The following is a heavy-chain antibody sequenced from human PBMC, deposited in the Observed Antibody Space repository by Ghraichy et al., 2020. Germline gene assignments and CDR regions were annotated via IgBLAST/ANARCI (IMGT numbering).Heavy chain of an antibody. CDR1: GCSISSSSYY. CDR3: ARQSVLLWFGELLGWFDP. J-gene: IGHJ5*02. Sequence: SETLSLTCTVSGCSISSSSYYWGWIRQPPGKGLEWIGSIYYSGSTYYNPSLKSRVTISVDTSKNQFSLKLSSVTAADTAVYYCARQSVLLWFGELLGWFDPWGQGTLVTVSS. D-gene: IGHD3-10*01. V-gene: IGHV4-39*01. CDR2: IYYSGST.